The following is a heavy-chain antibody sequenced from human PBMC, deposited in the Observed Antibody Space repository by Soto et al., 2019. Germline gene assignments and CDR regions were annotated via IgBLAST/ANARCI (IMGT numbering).Heavy chain of an antibody. D-gene: IGHD1-1*01. Sequence: ASVKVSCKASGYTFTDYNLHWVRQAPGQGLEWMGSINPRNGDAVSAQKFQAKVTMTRDASITTAYMELIRLTSPDTAVYYCARHRFTSGSDYFDYWGQGTLVTVSS. J-gene: IGHJ4*02. CDR1: GYTFTDYN. CDR2: INPRNGDA. V-gene: IGHV1-2*02. CDR3: ARHRFTSGSDYFDY.